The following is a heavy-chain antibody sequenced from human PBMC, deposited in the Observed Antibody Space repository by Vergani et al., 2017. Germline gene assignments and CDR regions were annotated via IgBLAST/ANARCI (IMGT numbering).Heavy chain of an antibody. V-gene: IGHV3-33*01. Sequence: QVQLVESGGGVVQPGRSLRLLCAASGFTFNQYGMHWVRQAPGKGLEWVAVTWYDGNNKQYADSVKGRFTISRDNSKSTMYLQMNRLRDEDTGVYYCARDLRLLYNRFDPWGQGTLVTVSS. CDR3: ARDLRLLYNRFDP. J-gene: IGHJ5*02. D-gene: IGHD1-14*01. CDR2: TWYDGNNK. CDR1: GFTFNQYG.